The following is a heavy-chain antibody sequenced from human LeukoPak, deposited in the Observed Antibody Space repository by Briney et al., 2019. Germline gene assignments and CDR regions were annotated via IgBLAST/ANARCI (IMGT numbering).Heavy chain of an antibody. V-gene: IGHV3-9*01. CDR3: AKDLFVSGRSSTSCYDY. CDR2: ISWNSGSI. J-gene: IGHJ4*02. CDR1: GFTFRSSW. D-gene: IGHD2-2*01. Sequence: GGSLRLSCAASGFTFRSSWMHWVRQAPGKGLEWVSGISWNSGSIGYADSVKGRFTISRDNAKNSLYLQMNSLRAEDAALYYCAKDLFVSGRSSTSCYDYWGQGTLVTVSS.